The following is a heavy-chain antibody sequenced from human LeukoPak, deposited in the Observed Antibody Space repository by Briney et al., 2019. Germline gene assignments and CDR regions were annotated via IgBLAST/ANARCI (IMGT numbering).Heavy chain of an antibody. V-gene: IGHV3-21*01. CDR1: GFTFSSYS. CDR3: ARRNGFTRRYSSSWYWGGEDYFDY. D-gene: IGHD6-13*01. CDR2: ISSSSSYI. J-gene: IGHJ4*02. Sequence: PGGSLRLSCAASGFTFSSYSMNWVRQAPGKGLEWVSSISSSSSYIYYADSVKGRFTISRDNAKNSLYLQMNSLRAEDTAVYYCARRNGFTRRYSSSWYWGGEDYFDYWGQGTLVTVSS.